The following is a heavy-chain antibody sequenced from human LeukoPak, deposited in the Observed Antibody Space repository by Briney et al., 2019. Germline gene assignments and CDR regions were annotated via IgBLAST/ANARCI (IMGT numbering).Heavy chain of an antibody. CDR1: GFTFSSYA. D-gene: IGHD3-10*01. J-gene: IGHJ6*03. CDR3: AKGWARITMVRGVSDYYYYMDV. CDR2: ISYDGSNK. Sequence: GGSLRLSCAVSGFTFSSYAMHWVRQAPGKGLEWVAVISYDGSNKYYADSVKARFTISRDNSKNTLYLQMNSLRAEDTAVYYCAKGWARITMVRGVSDYYYYMDVWGKGTTVTISS. V-gene: IGHV3-30*04.